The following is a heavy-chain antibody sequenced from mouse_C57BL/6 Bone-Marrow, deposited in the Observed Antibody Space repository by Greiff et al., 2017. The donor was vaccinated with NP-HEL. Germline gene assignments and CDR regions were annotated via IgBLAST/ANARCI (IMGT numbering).Heavy chain of an antibody. CDR2: IHPNSGST. D-gene: IGHD1-1*01. CDR3: AKWGYGSSHYYAMDY. Sequence: QVQLQQPGAELVKPGASVKLSCKASGYTFTSYWMHWVKQRPGQGLEWIGMIHPNSGSTNYNEKFKSKATLTVDKPSSTAYMQLSSLTSEDSAVYYCAKWGYGSSHYYAMDYWGQGTSVTVSS. J-gene: IGHJ4*01. V-gene: IGHV1-64*01. CDR1: GYTFTSYW.